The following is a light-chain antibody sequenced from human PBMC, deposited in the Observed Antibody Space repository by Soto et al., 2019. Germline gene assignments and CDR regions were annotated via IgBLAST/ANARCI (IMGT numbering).Light chain of an antibody. Sequence: PGERATLSCRASQSVSSSYLAWYQQKPGQAPRLLIYGASSRATGIPDRFSGSGSGTDFTLTISRLEPEDFAVYYCQQYGTSPLTFGGGTKVEIK. CDR2: GAS. J-gene: IGKJ4*01. V-gene: IGKV3-20*01. CDR1: QSVSSSY. CDR3: QQYGTSPLT.